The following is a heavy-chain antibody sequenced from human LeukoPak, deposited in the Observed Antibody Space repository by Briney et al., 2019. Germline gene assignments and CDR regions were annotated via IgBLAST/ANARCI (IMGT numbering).Heavy chain of an antibody. V-gene: IGHV5-51*01. CDR1: GYSFTNYW. J-gene: IGHJ4*02. D-gene: IGHD6-13*01. Sequence: GESLKISCKGSGYSFTNYWIGWVRQMPGKGLEWMGIIYPADSDTRYSPSFQGQATISADKSISTAYLQWSSLKASDTAMYYCARRRSYTSSLIDYWAQGTLVTVSS. CDR2: IYPADSDT. CDR3: ARRRSYTSSLIDY.